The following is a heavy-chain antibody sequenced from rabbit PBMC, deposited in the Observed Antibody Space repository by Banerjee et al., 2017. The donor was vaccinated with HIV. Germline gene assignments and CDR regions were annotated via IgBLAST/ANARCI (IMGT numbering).Heavy chain of an antibody. CDR2: IDPVFGST. V-gene: IGHV1S7*01. D-gene: IGHD2-1*01. CDR3: ARDRDDYGDYLFNL. CDR1: GFDFSSYY. J-gene: IGHJ4*01. Sequence: QLKESGGGLVQPGGSLKLSCKASGFDFSSYYMSWVRQAPGKGLEWIGYIDPVFGSTYYASWVNGRFTISSHNAQNTLYLQLNSLTAADTATYFCARDRDDYGDYLFNLWGQGTLVTVS.